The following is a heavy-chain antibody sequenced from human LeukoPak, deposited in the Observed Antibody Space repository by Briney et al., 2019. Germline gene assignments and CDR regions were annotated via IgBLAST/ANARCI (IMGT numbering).Heavy chain of an antibody. V-gene: IGHV1-69*04. CDR1: GYTFTSYG. D-gene: IGHD1-26*01. CDR2: IIPILGIA. J-gene: IGHJ6*02. CDR3: ARDLYLVGATTGYYGMDV. Sequence: ASVKVSCKASGYTFTSYGISWVRQAPGQGLEWMGRIIPILGIANYAQKFQGRVTITADKSTSTAYMELSSLRSEDTAVYYCARDLYLVGATTGYYGMDVWGQGTTVTVSS.